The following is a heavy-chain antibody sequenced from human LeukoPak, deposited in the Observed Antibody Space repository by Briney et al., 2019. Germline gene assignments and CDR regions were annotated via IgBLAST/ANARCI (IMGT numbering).Heavy chain of an antibody. CDR2: IYYSGNT. J-gene: IGHJ4*02. Sequence: SETLSLTCTVSGGSISSSSYYWGWIRQPPGKGLEWIGSIYYSGNTYYNPSLKSRVTISVDTSKNQFSLKLSSVTAADTAVYYCARHRSKWLQSSFDYWGQGTLVTVSS. V-gene: IGHV4-39*01. D-gene: IGHD5-24*01. CDR3: ARHRSKWLQSSFDY. CDR1: GGSISSSSYY.